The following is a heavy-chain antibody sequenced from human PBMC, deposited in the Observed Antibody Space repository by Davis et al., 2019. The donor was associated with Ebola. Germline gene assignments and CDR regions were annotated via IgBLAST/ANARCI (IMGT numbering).Heavy chain of an antibody. V-gene: IGHV3-9*01. CDR1: GFSFDDYA. D-gene: IGHD3-3*01. Sequence: GGSLRLSCTASGFSFDDYAMHWVRQVPGKGLEWVSGMSWTGRVIGYAESVKGRFTISRDNAKNSLYLQMNSLRAEDTAVYYCARAMRSGYYDYYYYGMDVWGKGTTVTVSS. CDR3: ARAMRSGYYDYYYYGMDV. CDR2: MSWTGRVI. J-gene: IGHJ6*04.